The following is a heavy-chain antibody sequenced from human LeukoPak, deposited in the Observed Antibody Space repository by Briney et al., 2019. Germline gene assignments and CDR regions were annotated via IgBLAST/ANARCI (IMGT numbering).Heavy chain of an antibody. CDR3: AKDSKPYYYGSGSYYRPPDY. V-gene: IGHV3-9*01. CDR1: GFTFDDYA. CDR2: ISWNSGSI. Sequence: GRSLRLSCAASGFTFDDYAMHWVRQAPGKGLEWVSGISWNSGSIGYADSVKGRFTISRDNAKNSLYLQMNSLRAEDTALYYCAKDSKPYYYGSGSYYRPPDYWGQGTLVTVSS. J-gene: IGHJ4*02. D-gene: IGHD3-10*01.